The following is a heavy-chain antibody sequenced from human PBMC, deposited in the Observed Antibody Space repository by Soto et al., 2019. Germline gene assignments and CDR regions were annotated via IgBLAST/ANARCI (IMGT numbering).Heavy chain of an antibody. CDR3: VRGPYNYNSRYFDY. CDR1: GGSFSGYL. J-gene: IGHJ4*02. V-gene: IGHV4-34*01. D-gene: IGHD1-1*01. CDR2: INHSGIT. Sequence: LSLTCTVSGGSFSGYLWTWIRQPPGKGLEWLAEINHSGITNYNPSVESRVSMSVDTSKNQFSLRLYSVTAADTAVYYCVRGPYNYNSRYFDYWGQGTLVTVSS.